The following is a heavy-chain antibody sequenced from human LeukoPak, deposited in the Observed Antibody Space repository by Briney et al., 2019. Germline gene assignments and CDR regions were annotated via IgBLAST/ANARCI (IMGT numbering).Heavy chain of an antibody. Sequence: GGSLRLSCAADGFTFSDDWMNWVRQAPGKGLECVANINQFGSVRYYMDSVKGRFTISRDNSKNSLSLQMNSLRADDTAVYFCARGLRWPDFGGQGTLVTVSS. J-gene: IGHJ4*02. CDR2: INQFGSVR. CDR3: ARGLRWPDF. D-gene: IGHD4-23*01. CDR1: GFTFSDDW. V-gene: IGHV3-7*03.